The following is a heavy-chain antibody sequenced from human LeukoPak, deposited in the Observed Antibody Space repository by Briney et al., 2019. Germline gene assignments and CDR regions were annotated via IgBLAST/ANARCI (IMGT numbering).Heavy chain of an antibody. D-gene: IGHD1-26*01. V-gene: IGHV3-7*01. CDR2: INQDGSAE. CDR1: GFIFSDFY. CDR3: ARSVGASNNYFYYGMDV. Sequence: GGSLRLSCEASGFIFSDFYMTWVRQAPGTGLEWVATINQDGSAEYYEDSVKGRFTMSRDNAKNSVYLQMDSLRAEETALYYCARSVGASNNYFYYGMDVWGQGTTVTVSS. J-gene: IGHJ6*02.